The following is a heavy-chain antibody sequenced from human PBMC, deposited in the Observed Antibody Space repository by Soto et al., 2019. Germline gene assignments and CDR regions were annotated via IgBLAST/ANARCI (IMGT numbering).Heavy chain of an antibody. Sequence: QVQLQESGPGLVKPSETLSLTCTVSGGSISSYYWSWIRQPPGKGLEWIGYSYYSGSTSYNPSLKSRVAISVDTATNPLSLTLSSVTAADTAVYCFARTDGRYRGPGTLVSVSS. CDR3: ARTDGRY. CDR1: GGSISSYY. V-gene: IGHV4-59*01. J-gene: IGHJ4*02. CDR2: SYYSGST.